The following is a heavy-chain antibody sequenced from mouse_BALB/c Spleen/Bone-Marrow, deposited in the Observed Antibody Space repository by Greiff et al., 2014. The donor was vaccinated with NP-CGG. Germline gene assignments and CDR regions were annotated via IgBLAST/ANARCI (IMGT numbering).Heavy chain of an antibody. D-gene: IGHD1-1*01. CDR1: GYTFTSYY. J-gene: IGHJ3*01. Sequence: QVQLKESGPELVKPGASVRISCKASGYTFTSYYIHWVKQRPGQGLEWIGWIYPGNVNTKYNEKFKGKATLTADKSSSTAYMQRSSLTSEDAAVYFCARDYYGSSSFAYWGQGTLVTVSA. V-gene: IGHV1S56*01. CDR2: IYPGNVNT. CDR3: ARDYYGSSSFAY.